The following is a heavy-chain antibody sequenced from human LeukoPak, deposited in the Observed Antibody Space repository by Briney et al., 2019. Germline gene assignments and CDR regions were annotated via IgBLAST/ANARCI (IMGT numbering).Heavy chain of an antibody. J-gene: IGHJ5*02. D-gene: IGHD2-2*01. CDR1: GYTFTGYH. CDR2: INPNSGDT. V-gene: IGHV1-2*06. Sequence: ASVKVSCKASGYTFTGYHMHWVRQAPGQGLEWMGRINPNSGDTNYAQKFQGRVTMTRDTSISTAYMELSRLRSDDTAVYYCARDQRPLGYCSSTSCPTFDPWGQGTLVTVSS. CDR3: ARDQRPLGYCSSTSCPTFDP.